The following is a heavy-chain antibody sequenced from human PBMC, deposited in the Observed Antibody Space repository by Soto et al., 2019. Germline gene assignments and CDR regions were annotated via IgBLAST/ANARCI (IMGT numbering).Heavy chain of an antibody. CDR2: IYSGGDT. CDR3: ATHPASGY. Sequence: EVQLVESGGGLVQPGGSLRLSCAASGFTVSNNYMNWVRQAPGKGLEWVSVIYSGGDTYYADSVKGRLPISRDNSKNTLYLQMNRLRAEDTAIYYCATHPASGYWGQGTLVTVSA. J-gene: IGHJ4*02. V-gene: IGHV3-66*01. CDR1: GFTVSNNY. D-gene: IGHD6-25*01.